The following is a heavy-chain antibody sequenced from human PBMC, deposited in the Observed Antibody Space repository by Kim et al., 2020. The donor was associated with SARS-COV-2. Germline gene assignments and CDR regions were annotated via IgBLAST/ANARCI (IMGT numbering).Heavy chain of an antibody. D-gene: IGHD1-26*01. CDR3: ARDRGSGSYHFLVDY. J-gene: IGHJ4*02. V-gene: IGHV1-69*01. Sequence: QKFQGRVTITADESTSTAYMELSSLRSEDTAVYYCARDRGSGSYHFLVDYWGQGTLVTVSS.